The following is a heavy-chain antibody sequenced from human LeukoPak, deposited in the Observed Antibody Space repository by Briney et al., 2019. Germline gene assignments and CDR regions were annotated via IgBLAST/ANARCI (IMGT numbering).Heavy chain of an antibody. CDR1: GGSFSGYY. V-gene: IGHV4-34*01. CDR2: INHSGST. J-gene: IGHJ6*02. Sequence: KPSETLSLTCAVYGGSFSGYYWSWIRHPPGKGLEWIGEINHSGSTNYNPSLKSRVTISVDTSKNQFSLKLSSVTAADTAVYYCLEQQEGMDVWGQGTTVTVSS. D-gene: IGHD6-13*01. CDR3: LEQQEGMDV.